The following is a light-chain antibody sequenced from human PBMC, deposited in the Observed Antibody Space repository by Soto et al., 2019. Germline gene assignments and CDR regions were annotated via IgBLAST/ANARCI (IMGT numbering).Light chain of an antibody. CDR2: EVN. V-gene: IGLV2-18*02. CDR3: SSYTSSSTYV. CDR1: SSDVGSYNR. J-gene: IGLJ1*01. Sequence: SAVAQPPTVCGSPGQPVTISCTGTSSDVGSYNRVSWYQQPPGTAPKLMIYEVNNRPSGVPDRFSGPKSGNTASLTISGLQAEDEADYYCSSYTSSSTYVFGTGTKVTAL.